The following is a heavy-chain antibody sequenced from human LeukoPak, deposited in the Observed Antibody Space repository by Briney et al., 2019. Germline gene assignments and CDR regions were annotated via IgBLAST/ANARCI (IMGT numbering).Heavy chain of an antibody. CDR3: ARDTRGNYGLNWFDP. Sequence: SETLSLTCTVSGASISSHYWSWIRQPPGKGLEWIGYIYYSGSTNYNPSLKSRVTISVDTSKNQFSLKLSSVTAADTAVYYCARDTRGNYGLNWFDPWGQGPLVTISS. CDR1: GASISSHY. D-gene: IGHD3-16*01. V-gene: IGHV4-59*11. J-gene: IGHJ5*02. CDR2: IYYSGST.